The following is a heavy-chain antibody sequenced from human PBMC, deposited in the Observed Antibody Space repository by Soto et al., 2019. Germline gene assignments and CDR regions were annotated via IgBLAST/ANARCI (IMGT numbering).Heavy chain of an antibody. D-gene: IGHD5-18*01. J-gene: IGHJ4*02. V-gene: IGHV3-33*01. CDR3: ARDATVDTAIPFDY. CDR1: GFTFSSYG. CDR2: IWYDGSNK. Sequence: QVQLVESGGGVVQPGRSLRLSCAASGFTFSSYGMHWVRQAPGKGLEWVAVIWYDGSNKYYADSVKGRFTISRDNSKNTLYLQMNSLRAEDTAVYYCARDATVDTAIPFDYWGQGTLVTVSS.